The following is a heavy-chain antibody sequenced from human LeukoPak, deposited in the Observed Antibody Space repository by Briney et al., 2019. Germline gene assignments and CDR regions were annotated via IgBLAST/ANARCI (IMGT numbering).Heavy chain of an antibody. J-gene: IGHJ6*03. V-gene: IGHV4-4*07. D-gene: IGHD3-22*01. Sequence: SETLSLTCTVSGVSIINYYWSWVRQPAGTGLGWVGRIYVTGSTIYNPSLQSRLSMSVDPSQHQFSLTLTSVTAADTAVYYCARLKYYDSTGYSPGYYMDVWGKGITVTVSS. CDR1: GVSIINYY. CDR3: ARLKYYDSTGYSPGYYMDV. CDR2: IYVTGST.